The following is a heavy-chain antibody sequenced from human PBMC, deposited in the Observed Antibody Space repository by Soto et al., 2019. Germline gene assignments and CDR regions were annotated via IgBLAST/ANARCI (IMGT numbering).Heavy chain of an antibody. Sequence: EVQLVESGGGLVQPGGSLRLSCAASGFTFSGSWMHWVRQAPGKGLGWVSRSNGDGSGTSYADFVKGRFTISRDDAKNTLVLQMNGLRAEDTAVYYCARGIFGSGTANDYWGQGTMVTVSS. CDR2: SNGDGSGT. D-gene: IGHD3-10*01. J-gene: IGHJ4*02. CDR1: GFTFSGSW. V-gene: IGHV3-74*01. CDR3: ARGIFGSGTANDY.